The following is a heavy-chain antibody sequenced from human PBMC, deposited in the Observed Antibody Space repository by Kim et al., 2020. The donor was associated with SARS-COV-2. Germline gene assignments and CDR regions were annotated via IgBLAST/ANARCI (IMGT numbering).Heavy chain of an antibody. CDR3: ARALGYCSSTSCSYFDY. J-gene: IGHJ4*02. D-gene: IGHD2-2*01. Sequence: QGRVTITADESTSTAYMELSSLRSEDTAVYYCARALGYCSSTSCSYFDYWGQGTLVTVSS. V-gene: IGHV1-69*01.